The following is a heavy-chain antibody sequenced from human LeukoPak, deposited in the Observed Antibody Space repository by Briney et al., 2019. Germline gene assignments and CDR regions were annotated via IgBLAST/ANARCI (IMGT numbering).Heavy chain of an antibody. CDR2: MNPNSDNT. J-gene: IGHJ6*02. CDR1: GYSFTSYD. Sequence: GASVKVSCKASGYSFTSYDINWVRQATGQGLEWMGWMNPNSDNTGYAQKFQGRVTMTRNTSISTAYMELSSLGSDDTAVYYCARARTPLIAAAGTHYYYGMDVWGQGTTATVSS. CDR3: ARARTPLIAAAGTHYYYGMDV. V-gene: IGHV1-8*01. D-gene: IGHD6-13*01.